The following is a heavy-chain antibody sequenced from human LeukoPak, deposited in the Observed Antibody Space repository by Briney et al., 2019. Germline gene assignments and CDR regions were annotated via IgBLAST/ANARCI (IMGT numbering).Heavy chain of an antibody. J-gene: IGHJ6*03. D-gene: IGHD5-18*01. V-gene: IGHV3-30*02. CDR3: AKDQKRGYSYGYLFYYYYMDV. CDR2: VRYDGSKK. Sequence: SGGSLRLSCAASGFTFSTYGMHWVRQAPGKGLEWVAFVRYDGSKKYYTNSVKGRFTISRDNSKNTLYLQINSLRAEDTAVYYCAKDQKRGYSYGYLFYYYYMDVWGKGTTVTISS. CDR1: GFTFSTYG.